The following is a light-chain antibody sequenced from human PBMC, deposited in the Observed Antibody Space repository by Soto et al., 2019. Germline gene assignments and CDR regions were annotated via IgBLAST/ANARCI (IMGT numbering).Light chain of an antibody. CDR3: SSYGGNYNFPYV. CDR1: SSDVGGCNS. CDR2: EVT. V-gene: IGLV2-8*01. J-gene: IGLJ1*01. Sequence: QSALTQPPSASGSPGQSVTISYTGSSSDVGGCNSVSWYQQHPGKPPKLMIYEVTKWPPGVPGRISGSKSGNTASLTVSGLQAGDESDFSCSSYGGNYNFPYVFGTGTKLTVL.